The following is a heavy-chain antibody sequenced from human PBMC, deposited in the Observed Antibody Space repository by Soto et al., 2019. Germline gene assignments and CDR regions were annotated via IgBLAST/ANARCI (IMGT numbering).Heavy chain of an antibody. Sequence: EVQLVESGGGLVQPGGSLRLSCAASGFTFSSYWMHWVRQAPGKGLVWVSRINSDRSSTSYADSVKGRFTISRDNAKNTRYLQMNSLRAEDTAVYYCARDHGDYWFDPWGQGTLVTVSS. J-gene: IGHJ5*02. CDR1: GFTFSSYW. CDR3: ARDHGDYWFDP. V-gene: IGHV3-74*01. D-gene: IGHD4-17*01. CDR2: INSDRSST.